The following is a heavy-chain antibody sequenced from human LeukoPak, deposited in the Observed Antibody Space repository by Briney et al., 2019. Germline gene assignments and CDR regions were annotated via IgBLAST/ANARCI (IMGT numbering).Heavy chain of an antibody. V-gene: IGHV3-49*04. CDR1: GFTFGDYA. CDR2: IRSKAYGGTT. Sequence: GGSLRLSYTASGFTFGDYAMSWVRQAPGKGLEWVGFIRSKAYGGTTEYAASVKGRFTISRDDSKSIAYLQMNSLKTEDTAVYYCTRGSYQLLPRWFDPWGQGTLVTVSS. D-gene: IGHD2-2*01. J-gene: IGHJ5*02. CDR3: TRGSYQLLPRWFDP.